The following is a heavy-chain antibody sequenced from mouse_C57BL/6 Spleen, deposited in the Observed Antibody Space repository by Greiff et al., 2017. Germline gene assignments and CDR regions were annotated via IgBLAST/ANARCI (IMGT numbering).Heavy chain of an antibody. V-gene: IGHV14-2*01. CDR2: IDPEDGEP. Sequence: EVQLQQSGAELVKPGASVKLSCTASGFNIKDYYMHWVKQRTEQGLEWIGRIDPEDGEPKYAPKFQGKATITAETSSNKAYLQLSSLTSEDTAVYYWASLITTVVGGAMDYWGQGTSVTVSS. CDR3: ASLITTVVGGAMDY. CDR1: GFNIKDYY. D-gene: IGHD1-1*01. J-gene: IGHJ4*01.